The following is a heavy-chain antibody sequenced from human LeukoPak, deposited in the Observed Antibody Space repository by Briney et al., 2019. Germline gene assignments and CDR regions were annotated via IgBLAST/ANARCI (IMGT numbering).Heavy chain of an antibody. D-gene: IGHD2-2*01. J-gene: IGHJ4*02. CDR2: INPNSGGT. CDR1: GYTFTGYY. CDR3: ARMAWYQLLLMFDY. Sequence: GASVKVSCKASGYTFTGYYMHWVRQAPGQGLEWMGWINPNSGGTNYAQKFQGRVTMTRDTSISTAYMELSRLRSDDTAVYYCARMAWYQLLLMFDYWGQGTLVTVSS. V-gene: IGHV1-2*02.